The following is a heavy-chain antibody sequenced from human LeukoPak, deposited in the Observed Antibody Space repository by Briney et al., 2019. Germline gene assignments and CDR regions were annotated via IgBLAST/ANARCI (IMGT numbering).Heavy chain of an antibody. V-gene: IGHV3-48*03. CDR3: ARDRPWIPFDY. J-gene: IGHJ4*02. Sequence: GGSLRLSCAASGFTFSSYEMNWDRQAPGKGLEWVSYISSSGSTIYYADSVKGRFTISRDNAKNSLYLQMNSLRAEDTAVYYCARDRPWIPFDYWGQGTLVTVSS. CDR1: GFTFSSYE. CDR2: ISSSGSTI. D-gene: IGHD5-12*01.